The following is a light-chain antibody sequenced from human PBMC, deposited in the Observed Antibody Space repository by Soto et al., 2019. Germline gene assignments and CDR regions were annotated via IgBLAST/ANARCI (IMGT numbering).Light chain of an antibody. V-gene: IGKV3-15*01. CDR3: KQGKHWPLT. CDR1: HSSGGN. CDR2: GAS. J-gene: IGKJ4*01. Sequence: EVVITRAPATLTESPGARATPSCLVSHSSGGNLAWYQQKPGQTPRRLIYGASIRASGIPARVSGSGSGTEFALTISRVEAEDFGVYYCKQGKHWPLTFGGGTRVEIK.